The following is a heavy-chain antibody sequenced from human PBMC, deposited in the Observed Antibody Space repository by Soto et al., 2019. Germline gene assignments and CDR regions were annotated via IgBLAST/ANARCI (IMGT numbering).Heavy chain of an antibody. CDR1: GGSINNYY. D-gene: IGHD4-17*01. J-gene: IGHJ4*02. CDR3: ARGGTLRHFDY. Sequence: QVQLQESGPGLVKPSETLSLTCTVSGGSINNYYWSWIRQPPGKGLEWIGYIYYSGSTNYNPSLKSRVTISVDTSKNLFSLKLTSVTAADTAVYYCARGGTLRHFDYWGQGTLVTVSS. CDR2: IYYSGST. V-gene: IGHV4-59*01.